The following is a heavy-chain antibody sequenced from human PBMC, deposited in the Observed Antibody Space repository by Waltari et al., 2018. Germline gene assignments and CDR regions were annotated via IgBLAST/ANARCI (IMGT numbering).Heavy chain of an antibody. CDR3: ARTKPLTGTTNAFDI. J-gene: IGHJ3*02. V-gene: IGHV1-2*04. CDR2: INPNSGGT. Sequence: QVQLVQSGAEVKKPGASVKVSCKASGYTFTGYYMHWVRQAPGQGLEWMGWINPNSGGTNYAQKFQGWVTMTRDTSISTAYMELSRLRSDDTAVYYCARTKPLTGTTNAFDIWGQGTMVTVSS. CDR1: GYTFTGYY. D-gene: IGHD1-20*01.